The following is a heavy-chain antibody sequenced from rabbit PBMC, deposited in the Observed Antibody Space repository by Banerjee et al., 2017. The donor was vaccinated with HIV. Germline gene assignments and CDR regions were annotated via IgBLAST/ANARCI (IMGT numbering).Heavy chain of an antibody. CDR3: ARDLAGAIGWNFNL. CDR1: GFDFSGDG. CDR2: KIGDGIT. J-gene: IGHJ4*01. V-gene: IGHV1S47*01. Sequence: QEQLKETGGGLVQPGGSLTLSCKASGFDFSGDGINWVRQAPGKGPEWIAKIGDGITNYANSVKGRFTVSTDNAQNTVFLQMTSLTASDTATYFCARDLAGAIGWNFNLWGPGTLVTVS. D-gene: IGHD4-1*01.